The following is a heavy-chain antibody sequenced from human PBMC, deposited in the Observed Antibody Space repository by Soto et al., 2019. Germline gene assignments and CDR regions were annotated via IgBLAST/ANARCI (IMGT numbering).Heavy chain of an antibody. CDR1: GGSISSGDYY. CDR3: ARGYGDDYSFFGVGFWFDP. V-gene: IGHV4-30-4*01. Sequence: SETLSLTCTVSGGSISSGDYYWSWIRQPPGKGLEWIGYIYYSGSTYYNPSLKSRVTISVDTSKNQFSLKLSSVTAADTAVYYCARGYGDDYSFFGVGFWFDPWGQGTLVTVSS. J-gene: IGHJ5*02. D-gene: IGHD4-4*01. CDR2: IYYSGST.